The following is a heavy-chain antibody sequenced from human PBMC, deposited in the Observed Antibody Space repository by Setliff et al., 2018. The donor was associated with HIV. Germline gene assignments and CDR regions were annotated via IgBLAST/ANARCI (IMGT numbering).Heavy chain of an antibody. CDR3: AREINPVLRYFDWLLPEGGFDY. Sequence: KPSETLSLTCAVSGYSISSGYYWGWIRQPPGKGLEWIGSIYHSGSTYYNPSLKSRVTISVDTPKNQFSLKLSSVTAADTAVYYCAREINPVLRYFDWLLPEGGFDYWGQGTLVTVSS. D-gene: IGHD3-9*01. CDR2: IYHSGST. V-gene: IGHV4-38-2*02. J-gene: IGHJ4*02. CDR1: GYSISSGYY.